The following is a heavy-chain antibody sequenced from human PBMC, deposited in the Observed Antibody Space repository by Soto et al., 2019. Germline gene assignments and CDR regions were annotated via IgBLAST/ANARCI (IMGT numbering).Heavy chain of an antibody. CDR3: ARLYCSSTSCNDYYYYGMDI. J-gene: IGHJ6*02. V-gene: IGHV1-69*13. CDR2: IIPIFGTA. D-gene: IGHD2-2*01. CDR1: VVTFSSYA. Sequence: SVKVSCKASVVTFSSYAISRVRQAPGQGLEWMGGIIPIFGTANYAQKFQGRVTITADESTSTAYMELSSLRSEDTAVYYCARLYCSSTSCNDYYYYGMDIWGQGTTVNVSS.